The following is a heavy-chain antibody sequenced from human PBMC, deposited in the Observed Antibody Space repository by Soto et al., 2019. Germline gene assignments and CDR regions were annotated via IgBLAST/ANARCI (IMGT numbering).Heavy chain of an antibody. D-gene: IGHD3-9*01. Sequence: GGSLRLSCVASGYTFSSYSMVWVRQAPGKGLEWISYIFVTSTTIYYADSVKGRFTVSRDNTQNSLFLLMDSMRAEDTAIYYCARDKDWAFDYWGQGTLVTVSS. V-gene: IGHV3-48*04. CDR1: GYTFSSYS. J-gene: IGHJ4*02. CDR3: ARDKDWAFDY. CDR2: IFVTSTTI.